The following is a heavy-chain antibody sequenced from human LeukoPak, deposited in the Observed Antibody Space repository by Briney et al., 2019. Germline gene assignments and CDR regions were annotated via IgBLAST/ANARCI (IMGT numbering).Heavy chain of an antibody. CDR2: IYYSGST. J-gene: IGHJ6*03. CDR1: GGSISSYY. Sequence: SETLSLTCTVSGGSISSYYWSWIRQPPGKGLEWIGYIYYSGSTNYNPSLKSRVTISVDTSKNQFSLKLSSVTAADTAVYYCARGQSRGLAYMDVWGKGTTVTISS. D-gene: IGHD3-10*01. CDR3: ARGQSRGLAYMDV. V-gene: IGHV4-59*01.